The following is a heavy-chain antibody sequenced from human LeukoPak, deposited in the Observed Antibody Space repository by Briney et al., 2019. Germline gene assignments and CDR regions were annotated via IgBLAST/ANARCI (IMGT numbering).Heavy chain of an antibody. CDR3: ARAGPQYYDFWSGYYSFDY. CDR2: IYYSGST. D-gene: IGHD3-3*01. J-gene: IGHJ4*02. Sequence: SETLSLTCTVSGGSISSYYWSGIRQPPGKGLEWIGYIYYSGSTNYNPSLKSRVTISVDTSKNQFSLKLSSVTAADTAVYYCARAGPQYYDFWSGYYSFDYWGQGTLVTVSS. CDR1: GGSISSYY. V-gene: IGHV4-59*01.